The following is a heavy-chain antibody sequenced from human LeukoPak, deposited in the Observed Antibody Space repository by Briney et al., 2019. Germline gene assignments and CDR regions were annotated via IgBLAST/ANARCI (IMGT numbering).Heavy chain of an antibody. CDR2: IYHSGST. D-gene: IGHD3-22*01. CDR1: GGSISSSNW. Sequence: SGTLSLTCAVSGGSISSSNWWSWVRQPPGKGLEWIGEIYHSGSTNYNPSLKSRVTISVDKSKNQFSLKLSSVTAADTAVYYCARDRDVNQRVLKRRAYDSSGYYSPGVWYFDLWGRGTLVTVSS. J-gene: IGHJ2*01. V-gene: IGHV4-4*02. CDR3: ARDRDVNQRVLKRRAYDSSGYYSPGVWYFDL.